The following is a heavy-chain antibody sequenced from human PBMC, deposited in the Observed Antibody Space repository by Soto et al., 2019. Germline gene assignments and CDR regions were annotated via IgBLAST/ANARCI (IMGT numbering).Heavy chain of an antibody. J-gene: IGHJ4*02. CDR3: ARQPYYYDILTGPYYFDY. CDR2: IIPIFGTA. D-gene: IGHD3-9*01. CDR1: GGTFSSYA. Sequence: SVKVSCKASGGTFSSYAISWVRQAPGQGLEWMGGIIPIFGTANYAQKFQGRVTITADESTSTAYMELSSLRSEDTAVYYCARQPYYYDILTGPYYFDYWGQGTLVTVSS. V-gene: IGHV1-69*13.